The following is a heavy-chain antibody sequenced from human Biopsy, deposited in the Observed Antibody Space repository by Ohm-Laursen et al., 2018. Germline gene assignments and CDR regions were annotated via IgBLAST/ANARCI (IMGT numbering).Heavy chain of an antibody. D-gene: IGHD6-6*01. V-gene: IGHV1-69*13. CDR1: GGPFGSYA. CDR3: ARESGTHSGSFAY. J-gene: IGHJ4*02. CDR2: IIPMYRTS. Sequence: GASVKVSCKSSGGPFGSYAINWMRQAPGQGPEWMGDIIPMYRTSNYAQKFQGRLTITADEYTSTAYMELNSLTSEDTAVYYCARESGTHSGSFAYWGQGTLVTVSS.